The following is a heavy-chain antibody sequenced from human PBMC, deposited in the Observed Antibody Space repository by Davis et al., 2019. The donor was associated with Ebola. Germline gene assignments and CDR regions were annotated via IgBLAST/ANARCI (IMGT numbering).Heavy chain of an antibody. Sequence: SETLSLTCAVYGGSFSGYYWSWIRQPPGKGLEWIGEINHSGSTNYNPSLKSRVTISVDTSKNQFSLKLSSVTAADTAVYYCARGRGIYCSGGSRYPGLDYWGQGTLVTVSS. CDR1: GGSFSGYY. J-gene: IGHJ4*02. CDR2: INHSGST. D-gene: IGHD2-15*01. V-gene: IGHV4-34*01. CDR3: ARGRGIYCSGGSRYPGLDY.